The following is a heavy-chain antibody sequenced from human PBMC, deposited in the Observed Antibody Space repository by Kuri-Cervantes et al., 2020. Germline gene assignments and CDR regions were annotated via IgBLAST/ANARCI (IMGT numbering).Heavy chain of an antibody. CDR1: GYTFTSYA. J-gene: IGHJ4*02. CDR2: INTNTGIP. D-gene: IGHD3-10*01. V-gene: IGHV7-4-1*02. Sequence: ASVKVSCKASGYTFTSYAMNWVRQAPGQGLEWMGWINTNTGIPTYAQGFTARFVFSLDTSVSTAYLQISSLKAEDTAVYYCARGASTMVRGVNGYWGQGTLVTVSS. CDR3: ARGASTMVRGVNGY.